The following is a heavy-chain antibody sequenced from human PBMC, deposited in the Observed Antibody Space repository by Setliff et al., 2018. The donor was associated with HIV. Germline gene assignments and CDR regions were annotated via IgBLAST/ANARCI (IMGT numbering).Heavy chain of an antibody. CDR3: ARDHHSGRGSNFPWYSAL. D-gene: IGHD1-26*01. Sequence: GASVKVSCKASGYTFSNYGITWVRQAPGQGLEWMGWITSYNGNTNYAKKFKGRVTMTTDTSTSIAYMELKSLRSEDTAVYYCARDHHSGRGSNFPWYSALWGRGTLVTVSS. J-gene: IGHJ2*01. V-gene: IGHV1-18*01. CDR2: ITSYNGNT. CDR1: GYTFSNYG.